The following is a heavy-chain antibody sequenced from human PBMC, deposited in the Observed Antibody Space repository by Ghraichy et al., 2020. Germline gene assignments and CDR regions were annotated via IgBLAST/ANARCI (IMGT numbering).Heavy chain of an antibody. V-gene: IGHV3-23*01. J-gene: IGHJ4*02. CDR3: AKSDCASYGCKLLDS. Sequence: GGSLRLSCAGSGFIFSNYAMSWVRQAPGKGLEWVSRLDYSGYNTYYADSVKGRFTVSRDNAKDTVYLQINRLRAEDSAVYYCAKSDCASYGCKLLDSWGQGTLVTFSS. D-gene: IGHD3-16*01. CDR1: GFIFSNYA. CDR2: LDYSGYNT.